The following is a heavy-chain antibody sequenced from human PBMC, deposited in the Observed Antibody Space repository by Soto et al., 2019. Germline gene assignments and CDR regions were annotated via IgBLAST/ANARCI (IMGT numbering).Heavy chain of an antibody. V-gene: IGHV3-21*01. CDR1: GFTFSSYS. CDR3: ARDSSGYNWFDP. Sequence: EVQLVESGGGLVKPGGSLRLSCAASGFTFSSYSMNWVRQAPGKGLEWVSYISSSSSYIYYADSVKGRFTIARDNAKNSLYLQMNSLRAEDTAVYYCARDSSGYNWFDPWGQGTLVTVSS. D-gene: IGHD6-19*01. J-gene: IGHJ5*02. CDR2: ISSSSSYI.